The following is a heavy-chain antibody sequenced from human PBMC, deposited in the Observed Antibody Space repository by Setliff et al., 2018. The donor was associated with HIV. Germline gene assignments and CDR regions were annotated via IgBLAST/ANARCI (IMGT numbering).Heavy chain of an antibody. V-gene: IGHV1-18*01. CDR1: GYIFTSYG. CDR3: AREGIERYQYYNFWSGYYTPDY. Sequence: ASVKVSCKASGYIFTSYGITWVRQAPGQGLEWMGWISAYNGNTNYAQKFQGRVTMTTDTSTSTAYMDLRSLRSDDTAVYYCAREGIERYQYYNFWSGYYTPDYWGQGTLVTVSS. J-gene: IGHJ4*02. D-gene: IGHD3-3*01. CDR2: ISAYNGNT.